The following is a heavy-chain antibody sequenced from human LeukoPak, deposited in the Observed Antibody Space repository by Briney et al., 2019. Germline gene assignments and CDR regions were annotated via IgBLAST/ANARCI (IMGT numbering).Heavy chain of an antibody. J-gene: IGHJ3*02. Sequence: SETLSLTCTVPGGSISSYYWSWIRQPPGKGLEWIGYIYYSGSTNYNPPLKSRVTISVDTSKNQFSLKLSSVTAADTAVYYCARWHYYDSSGYYVYAFDIWGQGTMVTVSS. D-gene: IGHD3-22*01. V-gene: IGHV4-59*01. CDR3: ARWHYYDSSGYYVYAFDI. CDR1: GGSISSYY. CDR2: IYYSGST.